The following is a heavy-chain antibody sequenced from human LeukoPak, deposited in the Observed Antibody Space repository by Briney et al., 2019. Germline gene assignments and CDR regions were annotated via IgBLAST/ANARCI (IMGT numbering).Heavy chain of an antibody. D-gene: IGHD2-2*01. CDR3: ARAGIVPAAPVSFDI. CDR1: GYTFTSYG. CDR2: ISAYNGNT. V-gene: IGHV1-18*01. J-gene: IGHJ3*02. Sequence: GASVKVSCKASGYTFTSYGISWVRQAPRQGLEWMGWISAYNGNTNYAQKLQGRVTMTTDTSTSTAYMELRSLRSDDTAVYYCARAGIVPAAPVSFDIWGQGTMVTVSS.